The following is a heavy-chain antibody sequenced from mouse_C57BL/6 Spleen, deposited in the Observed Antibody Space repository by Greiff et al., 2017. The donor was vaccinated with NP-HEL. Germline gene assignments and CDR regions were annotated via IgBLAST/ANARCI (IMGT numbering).Heavy chain of an antibody. Sequence: EVQGVESGGGLVKPGGSLKLSCAASGFTFSSYTMSWVRQTPEKRLEWVATISGGGGNTYYPDSVKGRFTISRDNAKNTLYLQMSSLRSEDTALYYCARRVLDYWGQGTTLTVSS. V-gene: IGHV5-9*01. CDR2: ISGGGGNT. D-gene: IGHD1-1*01. CDR1: GFTFSSYT. J-gene: IGHJ2*01. CDR3: ARRVLDY.